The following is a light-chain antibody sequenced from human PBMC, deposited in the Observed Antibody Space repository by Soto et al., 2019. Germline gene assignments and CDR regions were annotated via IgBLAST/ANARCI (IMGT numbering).Light chain of an antibody. CDR1: TGAVTSGHY. CDR2: DTR. CDR3: LLSYSGARV. V-gene: IGLV7-46*01. J-gene: IGLJ3*02. Sequence: QAGVTQEPSLTVSPGGTVTLTCGSSTGAVTSGHYPYWFQQKPGQAPRTLIYDTRNTHSWTPARFSGSLLGGKAALTLSGAQPEDEAEYYCLLSYSGARVFGGGTKLTVL.